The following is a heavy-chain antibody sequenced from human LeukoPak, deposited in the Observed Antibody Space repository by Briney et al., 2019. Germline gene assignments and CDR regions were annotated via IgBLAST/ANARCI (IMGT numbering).Heavy chain of an antibody. CDR3: ARVRAVVAAIPTPYFDY. Sequence: GGSLRLSCAASGFTFSSYSMNWVRQAPGKGLEWVSYISSSSSTIYYADSVKGRFTISRDNAKNSLYLQMNSLRAEDTAVYYCARVRAVVAAIPTPYFDYWGQGTLVTVSS. V-gene: IGHV3-48*01. CDR1: GFTFSSYS. CDR2: ISSSSSTI. D-gene: IGHD2-15*01. J-gene: IGHJ4*02.